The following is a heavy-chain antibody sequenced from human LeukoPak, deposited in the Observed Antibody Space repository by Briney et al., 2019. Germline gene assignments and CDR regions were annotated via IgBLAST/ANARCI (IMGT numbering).Heavy chain of an antibody. CDR1: GGSISSSSYY. Sequence: PSETLSLTCTVSGGSISSSSYYWGWIRQPPGKGLEWIGSIYYSGSTYYNPSLKSRVTISVDTSKNQFSLKLSSVTAADTAVYYCARTDPGEPYYDILTGYYFDYWGQGTLVTVSS. CDR3: ARTDPGEPYYDILTGYYFDY. J-gene: IGHJ4*02. D-gene: IGHD3-9*01. V-gene: IGHV4-39*01. CDR2: IYYSGST.